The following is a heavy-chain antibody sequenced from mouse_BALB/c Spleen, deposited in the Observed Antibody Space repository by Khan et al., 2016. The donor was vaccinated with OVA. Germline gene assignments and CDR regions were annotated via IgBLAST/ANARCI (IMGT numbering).Heavy chain of an antibody. CDR3: ASEGNYYAPFAY. CDR2: IDPANGNT. Sequence: VQLQQSGAELVKPGASVKLSCTASGFNIKDTYMHWVKQRPEQGLEWIGRIDPANGNTKYDPQFQGKATITADTSSNTAYLQLSSLTSEDTAVYYCASEGNYYAPFAYWGQGTLVTVSA. J-gene: IGHJ3*01. V-gene: IGHV14-3*02. CDR1: GFNIKDTY. D-gene: IGHD2-1*01.